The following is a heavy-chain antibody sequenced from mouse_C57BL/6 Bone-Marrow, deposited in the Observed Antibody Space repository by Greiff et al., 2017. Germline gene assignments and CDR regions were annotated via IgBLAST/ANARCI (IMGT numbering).Heavy chain of an antibody. D-gene: IGHD3-3*01. V-gene: IGHV1-22*01. Sequence: EVQLQQSGPELVKPGASVKMSCKASGYTFTDYNMHWVKQSPGKILEWIGYINPNNGGTSYNQKFKGTATLTVNKSSSTDYMELRSLTSEDSAVYYCARWGWGRDYWGQGTTLTVSS. J-gene: IGHJ2*01. CDR2: INPNNGGT. CDR3: ARWGWGRDY. CDR1: GYTFTDYN.